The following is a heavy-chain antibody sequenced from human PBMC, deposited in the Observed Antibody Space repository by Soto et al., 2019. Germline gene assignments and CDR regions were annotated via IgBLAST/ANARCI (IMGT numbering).Heavy chain of an antibody. V-gene: IGHV1-69*04. CDR2: IIPILCVA. CDR1: GDTFSNHT. J-gene: IGHJ6*03. Sequence: QVQLVQSGAEVKKPGSSVKVSCKASGDTFSNHTISWVRQAPGQGLEWMGRIIPILCVANYAQKFQGRLTITADKSTTTACMELSSLRSADTAVYYCARVAEMGTVTEGYYYYRDVWGKGTTVTVSS. CDR3: ARVAEMGTVTEGYYYYRDV. D-gene: IGHD4-17*01.